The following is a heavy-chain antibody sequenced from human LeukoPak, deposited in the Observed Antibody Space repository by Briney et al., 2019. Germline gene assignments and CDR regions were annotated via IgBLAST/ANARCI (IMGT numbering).Heavy chain of an antibody. J-gene: IGHJ6*02. CDR2: MNPNSGNT. CDR3: ARSRSASLTIFGVVIIDYYYYGMDV. CDR1: GYTFTSYG. D-gene: IGHD3-3*01. Sequence: ASVKVSCKASGYTFTSYGINWVRQATGQGLEWMGWMNPNSGNTGYAQKFQGRVTMTRNTSISTAYMELSSLRSEDTAVYYCARSRSASLTIFGVVIIDYYYYGMDVWGQGTTVTVSS. V-gene: IGHV1-8*01.